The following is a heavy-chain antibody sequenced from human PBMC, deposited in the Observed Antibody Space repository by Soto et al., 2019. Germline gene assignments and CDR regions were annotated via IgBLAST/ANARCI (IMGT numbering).Heavy chain of an antibody. J-gene: IGHJ5*02. CDR1: GGSISSSSYY. CDR3: ARAPVDEYYDFWSGSRANWFDP. CDR2: IYYSGST. Sequence: SETLSLTCTVSGGSISSSSYYWGWIRQPPGKGLEWIGSIYYSGSTYYNPSLKSRVTISVDTSKNQFSLKLSSVTAADTAVYYCARAPVDEYYDFWSGSRANWFDPWGQGTLVTVSS. D-gene: IGHD3-3*01. V-gene: IGHV4-39*01.